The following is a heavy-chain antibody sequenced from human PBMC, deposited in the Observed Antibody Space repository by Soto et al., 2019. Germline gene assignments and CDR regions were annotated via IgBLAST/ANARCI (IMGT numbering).Heavy chain of an antibody. D-gene: IGHD3-9*01. CDR1: GDSISSSSYY. V-gene: IGHV4-39*01. CDR3: ASRYGPSEFDH. J-gene: IGHJ4*02. CDR2: IHGNVGT. Sequence: QLQLEESGPGLVKSSETLSLTCSVSGDSISSSSYYWGWIRQSPGEGLEWIGNIHGNVGTQYNPSLSSRVIISVDTSANQFALRLTSVTAADTAVYYCASRYGPSEFDHWGQGSLVTVSS.